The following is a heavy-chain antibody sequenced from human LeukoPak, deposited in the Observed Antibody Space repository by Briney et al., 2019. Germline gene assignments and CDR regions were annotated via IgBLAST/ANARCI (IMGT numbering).Heavy chain of an antibody. J-gene: IGHJ4*02. CDR1: GGTFSSYA. D-gene: IGHD3-10*01. CDR3: ARDSSMGWFGELRAFDY. CDR2: IIPILGIA. Sequence: GASVKVSCKASGGTFSSYAISWVRQAPGQGLEWMGRIIPILGIANYAQKFQGRVTITADKSTSTAYMEPSSLRSEDTAVYYCARDSSMGWFGELRAFDYWGQGTLVTVSS. V-gene: IGHV1-69*04.